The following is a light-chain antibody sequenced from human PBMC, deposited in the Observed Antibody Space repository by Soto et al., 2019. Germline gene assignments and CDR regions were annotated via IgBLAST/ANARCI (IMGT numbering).Light chain of an antibody. CDR1: SSDVGGYNY. Sequence: QSALTQPASVSGSPGQSITISCTGTSSDVGGYNYVSWYQQHPGKAPKLMIYDVSNRPSGVSNRFSGSKSGTSASLAITGLQAEDEAEYYCQSYDSSLSGYVFGTGTKVTVL. CDR2: DVS. J-gene: IGLJ1*01. CDR3: QSYDSSLSGYV. V-gene: IGLV2-14*01.